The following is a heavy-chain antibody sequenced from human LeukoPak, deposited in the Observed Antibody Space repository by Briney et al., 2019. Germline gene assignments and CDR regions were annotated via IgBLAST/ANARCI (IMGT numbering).Heavy chain of an antibody. CDR1: GGSISSSNW. D-gene: IGHD2-15*01. V-gene: IGHV4-4*02. CDR3: ASISYCSGGSCYF. Sequence: PSETLSLTCAVSGGSISSSNWWGWVRQPPGKGLEWIGEIYHSGSTNYNPSLKSRVTISVDKSKNQFSLKLSSVTAADTAVYYCASISYCSGGSCYFWGQGTLVTVSS. J-gene: IGHJ4*02. CDR2: IYHSGST.